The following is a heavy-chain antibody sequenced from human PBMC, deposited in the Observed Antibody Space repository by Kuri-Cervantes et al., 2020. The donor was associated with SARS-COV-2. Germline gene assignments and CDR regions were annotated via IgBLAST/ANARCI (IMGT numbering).Heavy chain of an antibody. J-gene: IGHJ6*03. CDR3: ARHSPRSSYYYYYMDV. CDR2: IYHSRST. Sequence: SETLSLTCAVSGYSISSGYYWGWIRQPPGKGLEWIGSIYHSRSTYYNPSLKSRVTISVDTSKNQFSLKLSSVTAADTAVYYCARHSPRSSYYYYYMDVGGKGTTVTVSS. CDR1: GYSISSGYY. V-gene: IGHV4-38-2*01.